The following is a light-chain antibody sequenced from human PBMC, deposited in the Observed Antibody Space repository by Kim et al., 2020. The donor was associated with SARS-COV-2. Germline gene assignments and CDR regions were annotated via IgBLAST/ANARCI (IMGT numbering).Light chain of an antibody. CDR3: QVWDGRAVV. Sequence: SYELTQPLSVSVALGQTARMTCGGDNIEKRNVHWYQQRPGQAPILVIYRDSKRPSGIPERVSGPNSGNTATLTISRVQAGDEADYYCQVWDGRAVVFGGG. V-gene: IGLV3-9*01. CDR1: NIEKRN. CDR2: RDS. J-gene: IGLJ2*01.